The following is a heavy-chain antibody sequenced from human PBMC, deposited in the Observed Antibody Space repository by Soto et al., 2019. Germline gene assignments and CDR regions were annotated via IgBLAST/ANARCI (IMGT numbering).Heavy chain of an antibody. CDR3: AHALQRWLQLSDWFDP. CDR2: IYWDDDK. D-gene: IGHD5-12*01. CDR1: GFSLSTSGVG. J-gene: IGHJ5*02. V-gene: IGHV2-5*02. Sequence: QITLKESGPTLVKPTQTLTLTCTFSGFSLSTSGVGVGWIRQPPGKALEWLALIYWDDDKRYSPSLKSRLTITKDTSKNQVVLTMTNMDPVDTATYYCAHALQRWLQLSDWFDPWGQGTLVTVSS.